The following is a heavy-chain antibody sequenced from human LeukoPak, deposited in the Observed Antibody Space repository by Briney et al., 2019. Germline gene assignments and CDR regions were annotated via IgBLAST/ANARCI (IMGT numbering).Heavy chain of an antibody. CDR1: GGTFSSYA. CDR3: ARPRAYYDYVWGTEDYFDY. Sequence: SVKVSCKASGGTFSSYAISWVRQAPGQGLEWMGRIIPILGIANYAQKFQGRVTITADKSTSTAYMELSSLRSEDTAVYYCARPRAYYDYVWGTEDYFDYWGQGTLVTVSS. D-gene: IGHD3-16*01. V-gene: IGHV1-69*04. CDR2: IIPILGIA. J-gene: IGHJ4*02.